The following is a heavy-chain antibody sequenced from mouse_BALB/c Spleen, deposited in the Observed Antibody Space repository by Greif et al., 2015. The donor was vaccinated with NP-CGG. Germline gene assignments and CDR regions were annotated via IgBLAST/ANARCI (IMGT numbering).Heavy chain of an antibody. CDR1: GFTFSSYT. Sequence: EVKLMESGGGLVKPGGSLKLSCAASGFTFSSYTMSWVRQTPEKRLEWVATISSGGSYTYYPDSVKGRFTISRDNAKNTLYLQMSSLKSEDTAMYYCTRDDYYGSSYYAMDYWGQGTSVTVSS. V-gene: IGHV5-6-4*01. CDR3: TRDDYYGSSYYAMDY. CDR2: ISSGGSYT. D-gene: IGHD1-1*01. J-gene: IGHJ4*01.